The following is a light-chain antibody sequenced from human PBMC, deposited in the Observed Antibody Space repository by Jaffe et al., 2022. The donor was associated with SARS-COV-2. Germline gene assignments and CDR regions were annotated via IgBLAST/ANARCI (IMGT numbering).Light chain of an antibody. J-gene: IGKJ2*01. Sequence: EIVMTQSPATLSVSPGERATLSCRASQTISSNLAWYQQKPDQAPRLLIFGAFTRATGIPARFSGSGSGTEFTLTISSLQSEDFALYYCQQYNNWPGTFGQGTKLEIE. CDR3: QQYNNWPGT. CDR2: GAF. V-gene: IGKV3-15*01. CDR1: QTISSN.